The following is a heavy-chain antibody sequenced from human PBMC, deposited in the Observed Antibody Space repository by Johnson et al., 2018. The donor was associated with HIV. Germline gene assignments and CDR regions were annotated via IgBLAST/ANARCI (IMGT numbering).Heavy chain of an antibody. CDR1: GFTFSNFY. V-gene: IGHV3-7*02. CDR3: ATSTASDAFDI. J-gene: IGHJ3*02. Sequence: VQLVESGGGLVKPGGSLRLSCAASGFTFSNFYMTWVRQAPGTGLEWVATIRPDGSEEFYVDSVKGRFTISRDNSKNTLYLQMNSLRAEETAVYYCATSTASDAFDIWGQGTMVTVSS. CDR2: IRPDGSEE. D-gene: IGHD1-1*01.